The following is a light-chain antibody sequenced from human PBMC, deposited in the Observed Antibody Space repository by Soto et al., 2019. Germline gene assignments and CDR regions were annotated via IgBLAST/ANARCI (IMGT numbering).Light chain of an antibody. CDR3: CSYTATHTYI. CDR2: VVT. V-gene: IGLV2-11*01. J-gene: IGLJ1*01. Sequence: QSALTQPRSVSGSPGQSVTISCTGTSIDVGGSGFVSWYQQHPDKAPKLMIYVVTQRPSGVPDRFSGSKSGNTASLTISGLQAEDEADYYCCSYTATHTYIFGPGTKVTVL. CDR1: SIDVGGSGF.